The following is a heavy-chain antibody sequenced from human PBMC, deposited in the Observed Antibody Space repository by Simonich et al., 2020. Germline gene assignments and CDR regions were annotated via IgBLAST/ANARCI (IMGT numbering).Heavy chain of an antibody. CDR1: GFTFSSYA. J-gene: IGHJ5*02. CDR3: ARDRNWGWFDP. D-gene: IGHD7-27*01. V-gene: IGHV3-30*07. CDR2: ISYDGSNK. Sequence: QVQLVESGGGVVQPGRSLRLSCAASGFTFSSYAMHWVRQAPGKGQGWVEVISYDGSNKYYADSVKGRFTISRDNSKNTLYLQMNSLRAEDTAVYYCARDRNWGWFDPWGQGTLVTVSS.